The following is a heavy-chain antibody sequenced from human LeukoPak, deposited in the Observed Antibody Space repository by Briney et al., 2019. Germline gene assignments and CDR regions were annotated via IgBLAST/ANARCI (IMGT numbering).Heavy chain of an antibody. Sequence: GSLRLSCAASGFTFSSYAMSWVRQAPGKGLDWVSSISSDSTYIYYADSVKGRFTISRDNARNSLYLQMNSLRAEDTAVYYCARDYSGYSNYWGQGALVTVSS. D-gene: IGHD4-11*01. CDR2: ISSDSTYI. V-gene: IGHV3-21*01. J-gene: IGHJ4*02. CDR3: ARDYSGYSNY. CDR1: GFTFSSYA.